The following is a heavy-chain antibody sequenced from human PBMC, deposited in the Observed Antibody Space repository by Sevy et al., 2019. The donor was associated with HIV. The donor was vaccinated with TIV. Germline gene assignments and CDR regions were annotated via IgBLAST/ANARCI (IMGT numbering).Heavy chain of an antibody. Sequence: GGSLRLSCTASGFAFKTYGMHWARQAPGKGLEWVAVIWKDGNNKFYADSVRGRFTFSRDNSKNTLSLQMNSLRAEDTAVYYCVREKGPFDAFDIWGQGTMVTVSS. J-gene: IGHJ3*02. CDR3: VREKGPFDAFDI. CDR1: GFAFKTYG. CDR2: IWKDGNNK. V-gene: IGHV3-33*01.